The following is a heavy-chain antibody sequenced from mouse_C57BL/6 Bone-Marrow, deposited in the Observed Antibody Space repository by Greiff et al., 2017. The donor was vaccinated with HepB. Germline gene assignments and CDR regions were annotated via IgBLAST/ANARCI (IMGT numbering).Heavy chain of an antibody. Sequence: QVQLQQSGAELVRPGASVKLSCKASGYTFTDYYINWVKQRPGQGLEWIARIYPGSGNTYYNEKFKGKATLTAEKSSSTAYMQLSSLTSEDSAVYFCASSIYYYGSSRHWYFDVWGTGTTVTVSS. CDR1: GYTFTDYY. CDR3: ASSIYYYGSSRHWYFDV. CDR2: IYPGSGNT. V-gene: IGHV1-76*01. J-gene: IGHJ1*03. D-gene: IGHD1-1*01.